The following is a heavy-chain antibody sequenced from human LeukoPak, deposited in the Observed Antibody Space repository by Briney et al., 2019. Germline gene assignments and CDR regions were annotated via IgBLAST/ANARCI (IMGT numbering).Heavy chain of an antibody. D-gene: IGHD3-10*01. CDR2: INPSGGST. J-gene: IGHJ4*02. Sequence: ASVTVSCKASGYTFTSYYMHWVRQAPGQGLEWMGIINPSGGSTSYAQKFQGRVTMTRDTSTSTVYMELSSLRSEDTAVYYCARPSRAPGFGDPTGPIDYWGQGTLVTVSS. CDR1: GYTFTSYY. CDR3: ARPSRAPGFGDPTGPIDY. V-gene: IGHV1-46*01.